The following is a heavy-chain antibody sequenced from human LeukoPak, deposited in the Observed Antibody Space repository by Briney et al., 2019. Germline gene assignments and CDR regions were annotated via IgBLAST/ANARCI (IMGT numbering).Heavy chain of an antibody. Sequence: PSGALSVTRAVYLGSFIHYYWSWIRPPPGKGVEGIGEINDRGRTNHNPPILCRVTIPVDTTKNQFRIMLKYVTAAHTAVYYFSRRWNYGRNSYIDVWGKGATVSVSS. D-gene: IGHD1-7*01. CDR1: LGSFIHYY. CDR3: SRRWNYGRNSYIDV. V-gene: IGHV4-34*01. CDR2: INDRGRT. J-gene: IGHJ6*03.